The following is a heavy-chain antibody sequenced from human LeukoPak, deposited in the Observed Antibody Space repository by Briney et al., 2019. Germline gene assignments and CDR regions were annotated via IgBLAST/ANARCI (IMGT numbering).Heavy chain of an antibody. V-gene: IGHV3-30*18. CDR2: ISYDGSNK. CDR1: GFTFSSYD. Sequence: GRSLRLSCAASGFTFSSYDIHWVRQAPGKGLEWVAVISYDGSNKYYADSVKGRFTISRDNSKNTLYLQMNSLRAEDAAVYYCAKDSGGGTFDYWGRGTLVTVSS. CDR3: AKDSGGGTFDY. D-gene: IGHD2-15*01. J-gene: IGHJ4*02.